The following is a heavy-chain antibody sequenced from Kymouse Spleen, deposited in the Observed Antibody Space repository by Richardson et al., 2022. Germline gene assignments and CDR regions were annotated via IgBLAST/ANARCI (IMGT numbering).Heavy chain of an antibody. D-gene: IGHD1-7*01. Sequence: EVQLVESGGGLVQPGGSLKLSCAASGFTFSGSAMHWVRQASGKGLEWVGRIRSKANSYATAYAASVKGRFTISRDDSKNTAYLQMNSLKTEDTAVYYCTRRDNWNYDYFDYWGQGTLVTVSS. V-gene: IGHV3-73*02. CDR3: TRRDNWNYDYFDY. J-gene: IGHJ4*02. CDR2: IRSKANSYAT. CDR1: GFTFSGSA.